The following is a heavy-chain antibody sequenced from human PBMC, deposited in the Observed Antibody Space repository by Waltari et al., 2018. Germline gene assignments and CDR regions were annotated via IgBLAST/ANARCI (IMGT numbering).Heavy chain of an antibody. J-gene: IGHJ4*02. CDR3: ARSFGGSGSYKFDT. CDR2: VHYTGKT. CDR1: GASISISTNY. V-gene: IGHV4-39*02. D-gene: IGHD3-10*01. Sequence: RLQESGPGRMKPSETLSLICTVSGASISISTNYWGWIRQTPGMGPEWIGSVHYTGKTYNNPSLESRVSLSVDTSKNLFSLELTSVTAADTATYFCARSFGGSGSYKFDTWGRGILVSVSS.